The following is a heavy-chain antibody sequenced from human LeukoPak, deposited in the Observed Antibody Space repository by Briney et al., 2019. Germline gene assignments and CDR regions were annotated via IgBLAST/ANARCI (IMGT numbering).Heavy chain of an antibody. CDR3: ARDRERYYYDSSGSDYYYYGMDV. CDR2: IIPILGIA. V-gene: IGHV1-69*04. D-gene: IGHD3-22*01. CDR1: GGTFSSYT. J-gene: IGHJ6*02. Sequence: ASVKVSCKASGGTFSSYTISWVRQAPGQGLEWMGRIIPILGIANYAQKFQGRVTITADKSTSTACMELSSLRSEDTAVYYCARDRERYYYDSSGSDYYYYGMDVWGQGTTVTVSS.